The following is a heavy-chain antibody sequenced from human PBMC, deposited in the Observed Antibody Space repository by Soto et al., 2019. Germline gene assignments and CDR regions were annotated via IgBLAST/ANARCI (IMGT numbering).Heavy chain of an antibody. V-gene: IGHV4-31*03. CDR3: ARSSTSANYFHY. J-gene: IGHJ4*02. CDR1: GGSISSVGYY. CDR2: IYYSGST. D-gene: IGHD2-2*01. Sequence: QVQLQESGPGLVKPSQTLSLTCTVSGGSISSVGYYWSWIRQHPGKGLEWIGYIYYSGSTYYNTYLKSRVTISVDTSKKQFSLKRSSVTAADTAVYYCARSSTSANYFHYWGQGTLVTVSS.